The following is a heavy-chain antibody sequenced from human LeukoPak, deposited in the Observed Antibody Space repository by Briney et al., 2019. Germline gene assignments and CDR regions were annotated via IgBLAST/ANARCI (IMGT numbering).Heavy chain of an antibody. Sequence: GGSLRLSCAASRFTFDDYAMHWVRQAPGKALECVSLISGDGGSTYFADSVKGRFTISRDNSKNSLYLQMNGLRSEDTALYYCAKDYDTVMVTGAFDFWGQGTMVTVSS. CDR2: ISGDGGST. CDR3: AKDYDTVMVTGAFDF. D-gene: IGHD5-18*01. J-gene: IGHJ3*01. V-gene: IGHV3-43*02. CDR1: RFTFDDYA.